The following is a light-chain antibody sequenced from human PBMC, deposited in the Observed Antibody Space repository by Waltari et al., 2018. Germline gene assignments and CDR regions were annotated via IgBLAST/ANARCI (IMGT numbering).Light chain of an antibody. Sequence: QSALTQPASVSESPGQSITISCTGTSSDVGGYNYVSWYQHHPGKAPKLMIYDVSHRPSGVSDRFSGSKSGNTASLPISGLQAEDEADYFCSSYTSISTWVFGGGTKLTVL. V-gene: IGLV2-14*03. CDR3: SSYTSISTWV. CDR1: SSDVGGYNY. CDR2: DVS. J-gene: IGLJ3*02.